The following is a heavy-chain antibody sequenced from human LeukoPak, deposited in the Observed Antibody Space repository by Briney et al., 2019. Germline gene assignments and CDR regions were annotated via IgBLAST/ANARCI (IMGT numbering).Heavy chain of an antibody. D-gene: IGHD2-21*02. J-gene: IGHJ3*02. CDR1: GFTFSNYS. Sequence: ESGGSLRLSCAASGFTFSNYSMNWVRQAPGKGLEWVSSISSSSSYIYYADSVKGRFTISRDNAKNSLYLQMNSLRAEDTAVYYCARKEIVVVTAIPDAFDIWGQGTMVTVSS. CDR2: ISSSSSYI. V-gene: IGHV3-21*01. CDR3: ARKEIVVVTAIPDAFDI.